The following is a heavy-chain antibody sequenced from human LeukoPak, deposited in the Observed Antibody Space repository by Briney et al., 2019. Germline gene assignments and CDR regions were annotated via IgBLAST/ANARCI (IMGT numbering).Heavy chain of an antibody. CDR1: GYTFTSYD. V-gene: IGHV1-8*01. D-gene: IGHD6-19*01. CDR2: MNPNSGNT. CDR3: ARVSSGWDPVSD. J-gene: IGHJ4*02. Sequence: ASVKVSCKASGYTFTSYDINWVRQATGQGLEWMGWMNPNSGNTGYAQKFQGRVTMTRNTSISTAYMELSSLRSEDTAVYYCARVSSGWDPVSDWGQGTLVTVSS.